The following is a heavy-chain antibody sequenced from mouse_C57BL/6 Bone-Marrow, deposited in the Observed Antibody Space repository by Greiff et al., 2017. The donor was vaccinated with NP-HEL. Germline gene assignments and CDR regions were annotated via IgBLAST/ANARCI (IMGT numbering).Heavy chain of an antibody. CDR3: TRGTWAY. Sequence: QVQLQQSGAELVRPGASVTLSCKASGYTFTDYEMHWVKQTPVHGLEWIGAIDPETGGTAYNQKFTGKAILTADKSSSTAYMELRSLTSEDSAVYYCTRGTWAYWGQGTLVTVSA. CDR1: GYTFTDYE. CDR2: IDPETGGT. D-gene: IGHD3-3*01. V-gene: IGHV1-15*01. J-gene: IGHJ3*01.